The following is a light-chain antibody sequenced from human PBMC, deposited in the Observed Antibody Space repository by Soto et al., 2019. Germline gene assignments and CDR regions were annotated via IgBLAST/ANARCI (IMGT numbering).Light chain of an antibody. CDR1: HTVSGNY. J-gene: IGKJ1*01. Sequence: EVVMTQSPATLSVSPGERATLSCRASHTVSGNYLAWYQQKLGQAPRLLIYGASSRATGIPDRFSGSGSGTDFTLTISRLEPEDFAVYFCHQYGSSPWTFGQGTKGDIK. CDR2: GAS. V-gene: IGKV3-20*01. CDR3: HQYGSSPWT.